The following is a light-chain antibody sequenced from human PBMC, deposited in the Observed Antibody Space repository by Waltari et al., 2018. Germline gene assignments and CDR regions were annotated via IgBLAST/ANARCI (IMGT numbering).Light chain of an antibody. Sequence: EIVLTQSPATLSLSPGERATLSCRASQSVSSFLAWSQQKPGQAPSLLIYDASNRATGIPARFSGSGSGTAFTLTISSLEPEDIAVYYCQQRSDWPLTFGGGTKVEIK. CDR1: QSVSSF. V-gene: IGKV3-11*01. J-gene: IGKJ4*01. CDR2: DAS. CDR3: QQRSDWPLT.